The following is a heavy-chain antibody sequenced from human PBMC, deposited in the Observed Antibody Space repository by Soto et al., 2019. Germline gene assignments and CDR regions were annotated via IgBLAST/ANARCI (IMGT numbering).Heavy chain of an antibody. V-gene: IGHV3-49*03. J-gene: IGHJ4*02. D-gene: IGHD3-3*01. CDR1: GYTFANYG. CDR3: ARQDLRFLYDY. Sequence: GGSLRLSCTASGYTFANYGVSWFRQAPGKGLEWVGFIRSKTYAVTKEDAGAGGTTEYAASVNGRFIISRDDSKSIADLQMNSLKTEDTAVYFFARQDLRFLYDYWGQGTLVTVSS. CDR2: IRSKTYAVTKEDAGAGGTT.